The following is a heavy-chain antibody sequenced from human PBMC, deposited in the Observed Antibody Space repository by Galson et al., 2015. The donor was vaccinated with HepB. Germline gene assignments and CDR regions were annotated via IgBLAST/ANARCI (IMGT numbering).Heavy chain of an antibody. J-gene: IGHJ4*02. CDR1: GFTFSSYA. V-gene: IGHV3-21*04. D-gene: IGHD3-3*01. CDR3: ARVGVIAGFLEWLSLYFDY. CDR2: ISSSGSNK. Sequence: SLRLSCAASGFTFSSYAMHWVRQAPGKGLEWVAFISSSGSNKYYADSVKGRFTISRDNAKNSLYLQMNSLRAEDTAVYYCARVGVIAGFLEWLSLYFDYWGQGTLVTVSS.